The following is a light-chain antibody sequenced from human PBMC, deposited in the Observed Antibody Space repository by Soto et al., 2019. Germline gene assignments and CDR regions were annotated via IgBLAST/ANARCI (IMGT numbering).Light chain of an antibody. Sequence: DIPMTQSPSTLSAFVGDRVTITCRASQSITSWLAWYQHKPGKAPKVLIYKASTLESGVPARFSGSGSGTDFTLTISSLQPDDFATYYCQQYKSYPLTFGGGTRVEIK. CDR1: QSITSW. CDR3: QQYKSYPLT. CDR2: KAS. V-gene: IGKV1-5*03. J-gene: IGKJ4*01.